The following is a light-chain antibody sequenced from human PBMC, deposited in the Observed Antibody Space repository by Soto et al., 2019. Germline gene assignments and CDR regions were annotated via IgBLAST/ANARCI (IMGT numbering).Light chain of an antibody. Sequence: DIQMTQSPSTLSASVGDRVTITCRPSQSISSWLAWYQQKPGKAPKLLIYKASSLQSGVPSRFSGSGSGTDFTLTISSLQPDDFATYYCEQYNVYPKTFGQGTKVEVK. CDR3: EQYNVYPKT. CDR1: QSISSW. CDR2: KAS. J-gene: IGKJ1*01. V-gene: IGKV1-5*03.